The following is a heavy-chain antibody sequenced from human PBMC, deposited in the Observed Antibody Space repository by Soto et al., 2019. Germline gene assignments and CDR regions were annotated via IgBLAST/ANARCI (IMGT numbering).Heavy chain of an antibody. J-gene: IGHJ3*02. V-gene: IGHV1-3*01. CDR1: GYTFTSYA. Sequence: ASVKVSCKASGYTFTSYAMHWVRQAPGQRLEWMGWINAGNGNTKYSQKFQGRVTITRDTSASTAYMELSSLRSEDTAVYYCARSTLLWFGELPDAFDIWGQGTMVTVSS. CDR2: INAGNGNT. D-gene: IGHD3-10*01. CDR3: ARSTLLWFGELPDAFDI.